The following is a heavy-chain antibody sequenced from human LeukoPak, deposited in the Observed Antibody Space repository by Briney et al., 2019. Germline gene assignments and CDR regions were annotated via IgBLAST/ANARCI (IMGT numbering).Heavy chain of an antibody. CDR3: ARVPTNSYGFGQ. Sequence: PGWSLTLSCAASGFGFSVYWMHWLRQAPAKGLVWVAHINEYGTSSSHADSVKGRFTISRDNAKNTLYLQMNSLTVEDTAVYYCARVPTNSYGFGQWGQGSLVTGSS. V-gene: IGHV3-74*01. CDR1: GFGFSVYW. J-gene: IGHJ4*02. D-gene: IGHD5-18*01. CDR2: INEYGTSS.